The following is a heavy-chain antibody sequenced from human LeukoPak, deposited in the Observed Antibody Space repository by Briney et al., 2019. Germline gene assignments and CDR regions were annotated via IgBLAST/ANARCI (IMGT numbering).Heavy chain of an antibody. J-gene: IGHJ6*02. Sequence: SVKVSCKASGYTFTSYGISWVRQAPGQGLEWMGRIIPILGIANYAQKFQGRVTITADKSTSTAYMELSSLRSEDTAVYYCARPTNYYDSSGYPPAGSVYYYYGMDVWGQGTTVTVSS. CDR2: IIPILGIA. CDR1: GYTFTSYG. V-gene: IGHV1-69*04. D-gene: IGHD3-22*01. CDR3: ARPTNYYDSSGYPPAGSVYYYYGMDV.